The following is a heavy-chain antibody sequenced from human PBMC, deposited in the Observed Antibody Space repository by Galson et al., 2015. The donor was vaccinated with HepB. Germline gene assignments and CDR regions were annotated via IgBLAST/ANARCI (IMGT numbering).Heavy chain of an antibody. D-gene: IGHD2-15*01. V-gene: IGHV7-4-1*02. CDR1: GSTFTSYA. CDR2: INTNTGNP. J-gene: IGHJ4*02. CDR3: AREPCSGGSCDNDY. Sequence: SVKVSCKASGSTFTSYAMNWVRQAPGQGLEWMGWINTNTGNPTYAQGFTGRFVFSLDTSVSTAYLQISSLKAEDTAVYYCAREPCSGGSCDNDYWGQGTLVTVSS.